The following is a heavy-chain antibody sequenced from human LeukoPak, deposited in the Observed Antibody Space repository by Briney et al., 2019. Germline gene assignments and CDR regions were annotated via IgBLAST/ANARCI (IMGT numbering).Heavy chain of an antibody. CDR1: GFTFSSYA. D-gene: IGHD2-15*01. CDR3: ARVTSGDSSDAFDI. Sequence: PGGSLRLSCAASGFTFSSYAMSRLRQAPGNGLEWLSAISGSGGSTYYADPVKGRFTISRDNSKNTLYLQMNSLRAEDTAVYYCARVTSGDSSDAFDIWGQGTMVTVSS. J-gene: IGHJ3*02. V-gene: IGHV3-23*01. CDR2: ISGSGGST.